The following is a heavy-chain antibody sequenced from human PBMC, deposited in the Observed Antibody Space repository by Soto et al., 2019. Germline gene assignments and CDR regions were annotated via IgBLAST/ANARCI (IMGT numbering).Heavy chain of an antibody. CDR3: AKGEVALLITTEYFQH. CDR1: GYSFTSYC. CDR2: SYPGDSDT. D-gene: IGHD3-16*02. Sequence: GESLKISCKGSGYSFTSYCIGWVRPMPGTGLEWMGISYPGDSDTRYCPSFQGQVTISADKSISTAYLQWSSLKAADTAMYYCAKGEVALLITTEYFQHWGQCTLVTV. V-gene: IGHV5-51*01. J-gene: IGHJ1*01.